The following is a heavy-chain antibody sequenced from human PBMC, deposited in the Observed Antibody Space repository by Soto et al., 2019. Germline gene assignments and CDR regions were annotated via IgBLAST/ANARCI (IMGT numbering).Heavy chain of an antibody. V-gene: IGHV3-11*05. Sequence: AGGSLRLSCAASGFTFSDYYMSWIRQVPGKGLEWVAYISGTSDSIPYADSVKGRFTISRDNAKNSLYLQMNSLRSEDTAVYYCARDPGGPGSSSWYMGGYYYYGMDVWGQGTTVTVSS. D-gene: IGHD6-13*01. CDR3: ARDPGGPGSSSWYMGGYYYYGMDV. CDR2: ISGTSDSI. J-gene: IGHJ6*02. CDR1: GFTFSDYY.